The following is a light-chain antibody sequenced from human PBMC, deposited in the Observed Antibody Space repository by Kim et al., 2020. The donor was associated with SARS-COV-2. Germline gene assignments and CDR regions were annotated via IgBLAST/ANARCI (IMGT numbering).Light chain of an antibody. Sequence: QSALTQPASVSGSPGQSITISCTGTSSDVGGYNYVAWYQQHPGKAPKAMIYDVTNRPSVVSDRFSGSKSGNTASLTISGLQTGDEADYYCSSYSSSGTYVFGTGTKVTVL. CDR1: SSDVGGYNY. CDR3: SSYSSSGTYV. V-gene: IGLV2-14*03. CDR2: DVT. J-gene: IGLJ1*01.